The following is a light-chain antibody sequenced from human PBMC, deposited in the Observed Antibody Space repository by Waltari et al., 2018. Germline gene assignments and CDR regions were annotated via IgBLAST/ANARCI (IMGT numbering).Light chain of an antibody. Sequence: DIQMTQSPSTLSASVGDRVTITCRASQDINTWLAWYQEKSGKAPQVLIYKASSLESGVASRFSGSGAGTEFTLTISSLQPDDFATYYCQQYSSYLYTFGQGTKLEIK. CDR2: KAS. J-gene: IGKJ2*01. V-gene: IGKV1-5*03. CDR3: QQYSSYLYT. CDR1: QDINTW.